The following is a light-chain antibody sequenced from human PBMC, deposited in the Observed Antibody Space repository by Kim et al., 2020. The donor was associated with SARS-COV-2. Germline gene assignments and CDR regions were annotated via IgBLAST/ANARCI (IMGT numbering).Light chain of an antibody. CDR2: GAS. CDR1: QSVSSSY. V-gene: IGKV3-20*01. J-gene: IGKJ1*01. CDR3: QQYGSSRRWT. Sequence: PGERATLSCRASQSVSSSYLAWYQQKPGQAPRLLIYGASSRATGIPDRFSGSGSGTDFTLTISRLEPEDFAVYYCQQYGSSRRWTFGQGTKVDIK.